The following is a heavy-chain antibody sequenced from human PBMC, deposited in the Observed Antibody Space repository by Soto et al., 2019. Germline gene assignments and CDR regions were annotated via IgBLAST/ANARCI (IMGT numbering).Heavy chain of an antibody. CDR2: TGLNGRTT. D-gene: IGHD6-6*01. CDR1: GFTFSMSA. Sequence: EVQLLESGGGLVQPGGSLRLSCAASGFTFSMSAMTWVRQAPGKGLEWVSTTGLNGRTTYYADSVKGRFTVSRDNSKNTLDLHMSSLRAEDTAVYYCATVHSTSGSFDYWGQGTLVTVSS. V-gene: IGHV3-23*01. CDR3: ATVHSTSGSFDY. J-gene: IGHJ4*02.